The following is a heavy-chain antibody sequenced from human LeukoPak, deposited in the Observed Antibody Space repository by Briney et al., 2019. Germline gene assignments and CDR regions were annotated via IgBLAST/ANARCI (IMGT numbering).Heavy chain of an antibody. CDR1: GXTFNTYN. CDR3: ARDREATGDYFDY. Sequence: PGGSLRLSCAASGXTFNTYNMNWVRQAPGKGLEWVSSISGSSTYKYYADSVKGRFTISRDNAKNSLYLQMNSLRAEDTAVYYCARDREATGDYFDYWGQGTLVTVSS. J-gene: IGHJ4*02. CDR2: ISGSSTYK. D-gene: IGHD1-14*01. V-gene: IGHV3-21*01.